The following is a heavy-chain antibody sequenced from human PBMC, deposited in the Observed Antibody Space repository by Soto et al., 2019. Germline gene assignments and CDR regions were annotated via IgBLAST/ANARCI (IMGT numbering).Heavy chain of an antibody. J-gene: IGHJ4*02. D-gene: IGHD3-16*01. V-gene: IGHV3-33*01. Sequence: QVQLVESGGGVVQPGRSLRLSCAASGFTFSSYGMHWVRQAPGKGLEWVAVIWYDGSNKYYADSVKGRFTISRDNSKNTRYEKKNRLRGEDGAVYYWGRERGGGGAGGIDYWGQGTLVTVSS. CDR2: IWYDGSNK. CDR1: GFTFSSYG. CDR3: GRERGGGGAGGIDY.